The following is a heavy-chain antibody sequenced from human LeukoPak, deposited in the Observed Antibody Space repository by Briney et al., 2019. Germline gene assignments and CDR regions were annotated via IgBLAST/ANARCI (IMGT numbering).Heavy chain of an antibody. V-gene: IGHV5-51*01. J-gene: IGHJ4*02. D-gene: IGHD2/OR15-2a*01. CDR1: GYSFTSYW. CDR3: ARQVRYLSSSSDF. Sequence: GESLKISCKGSGYSFTSYWIGWVRQMPGKRLEWVGIIYPGDSDTRYSPSFQGQVTMSVDKSISTAYLQWSSLKASDTAMYYCARQVRYLSSSSDFWGQGTPVTVSS. CDR2: IYPGDSDT.